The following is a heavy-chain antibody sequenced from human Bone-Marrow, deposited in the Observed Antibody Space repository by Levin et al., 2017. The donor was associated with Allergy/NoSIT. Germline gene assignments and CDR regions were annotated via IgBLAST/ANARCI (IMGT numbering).Heavy chain of an antibody. D-gene: IGHD6-13*01. CDR1: GGSISNSY. CDR2: IHYSGST. J-gene: IGHJ4*02. Sequence: SETLSLTCTVSGGSISNSYWSWIRQPPGRGLEWIGFIHYSGSTNYNPSLKSRVTISVDTSKNQFSLKVNSVTAADTAIYYCAREGQQLSEGGFDFWGQGTLVTVSS. CDR3: AREGQQLSEGGFDF. V-gene: IGHV4-59*01.